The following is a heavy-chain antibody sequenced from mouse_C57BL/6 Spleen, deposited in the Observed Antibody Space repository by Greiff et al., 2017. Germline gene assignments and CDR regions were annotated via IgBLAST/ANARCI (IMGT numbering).Heavy chain of an antibody. CDR3: ARRPITTVVDWYFDV. CDR2: ISGGGGNT. D-gene: IGHD1-1*01. V-gene: IGHV5-9*01. J-gene: IGHJ1*03. CDR1: GFTFSSYT. Sequence: EVKVVESGGGLVKPGGSLKLSCAASGFTFSSYTMSWVRQTPEKRLEWVATISGGGGNTYYPDSVKGRFTISRDNAKNTLYLQMSSLRSEDTALYYCARRPITTVVDWYFDVWGTGTTVTVSS.